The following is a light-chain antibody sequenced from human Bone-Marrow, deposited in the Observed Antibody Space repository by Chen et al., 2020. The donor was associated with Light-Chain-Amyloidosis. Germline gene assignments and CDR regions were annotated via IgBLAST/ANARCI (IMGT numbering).Light chain of an antibody. CDR3: YSATGRNVF. J-gene: IGLJ2*01. Sequence: SYDLTQPSSVSVSPGQRARITCSGDVLSKQYVRWIQQKPGQAPLLIIFKDTERPSGISKRFSGSTSGSTVALTIDGAQVDDEADYYCYSATGRNVFFGGGTKLTVL. V-gene: IGLV3-27*01. CDR2: KDT. CDR1: VLSKQY.